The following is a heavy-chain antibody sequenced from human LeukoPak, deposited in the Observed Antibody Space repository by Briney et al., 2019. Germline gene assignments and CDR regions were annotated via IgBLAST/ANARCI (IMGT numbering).Heavy chain of an antibody. J-gene: IGHJ1*01. D-gene: IGHD6-19*01. V-gene: IGHV3-43*02. CDR3: AKEGTGTQASSAEYFQH. CDR1: GFTFDDYA. Sequence: GGSLRLSCAASGFTFDDYAMHWVRQAPGKGLEWVSLISGDGGSTYYADSVKGRFTISRDNSKNSLYLQMNSLRTEDTALYYCAKEGTGTQASSAEYFQHWGQGTLVTVSS. CDR2: ISGDGGST.